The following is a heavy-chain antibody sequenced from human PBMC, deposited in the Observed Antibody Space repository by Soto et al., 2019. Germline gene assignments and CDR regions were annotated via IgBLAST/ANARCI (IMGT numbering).Heavy chain of an antibody. CDR1: GFTFSNYD. D-gene: IGHD4-17*01. J-gene: IGHJ4*02. CDR2: ISGSGGSR. V-gene: IGHV3-23*01. Sequence: GSLRLSCATSGFTFSNYDMNWVRQAPGKGLKWVSGISGSGGSRYYADSVKGRFTISRDNSKSTLYLQMNSLRAEDTAIYYCAKADSVDYGEFDYWGQGTLVTVSS. CDR3: AKADSVDYGEFDY.